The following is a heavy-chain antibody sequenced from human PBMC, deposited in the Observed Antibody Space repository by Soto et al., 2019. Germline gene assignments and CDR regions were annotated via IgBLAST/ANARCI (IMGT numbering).Heavy chain of an antibody. D-gene: IGHD3-10*01. Sequence: SETLSLTCTVSGGSISSYYWSWIRQPPGKGLEWIGYIYYSGSTNYNPSLKSRVTISVDTSKNQFSLKLSSVTAADTAVYYCASYGSGSYPWFDPWGQGTLVTAPQ. CDR1: GGSISSYY. J-gene: IGHJ5*02. CDR3: ASYGSGSYPWFDP. CDR2: IYYSGST. V-gene: IGHV4-59*01.